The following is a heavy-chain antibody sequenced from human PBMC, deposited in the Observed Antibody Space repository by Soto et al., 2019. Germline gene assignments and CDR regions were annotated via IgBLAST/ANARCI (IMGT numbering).Heavy chain of an antibody. CDR1: VFTFSSYS. CDR3: ARHYGITGTHFDY. V-gene: IGHV3-21*01. D-gene: IGHD1-7*01. Sequence: GGSLRLSCAASVFTFSSYSMNWVRQAPGKGLEWVSSISSSSSYIYYADSVKGRFTISRDNAKNSLYLQMNSLRAEDTAVYYCARHYGITGTHFDYWGQGTLVTVSS. J-gene: IGHJ4*02. CDR2: ISSSSSYI.